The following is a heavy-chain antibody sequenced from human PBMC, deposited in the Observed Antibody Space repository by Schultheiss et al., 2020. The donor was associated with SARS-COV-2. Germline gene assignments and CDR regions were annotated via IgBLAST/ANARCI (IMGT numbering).Heavy chain of an antibody. CDR2: INHSGST. CDR3: ARQKAAARPRSGFDY. J-gene: IGHJ4*02. CDR1: GGSFSGYY. Sequence: SETLSLTCAVYGGSFSGYYWSWIRQPPGKGLEWIGEINHSGSTNYNPSLKSRVTISVDTSKNQFSLKLSSVTAADTAVYYCARQKAAARPRSGFDYWGQGTLVTVSS. D-gene: IGHD6-6*01. V-gene: IGHV4-34*01.